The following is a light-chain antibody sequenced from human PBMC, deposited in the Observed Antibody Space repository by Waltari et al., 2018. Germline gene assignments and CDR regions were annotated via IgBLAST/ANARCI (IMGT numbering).Light chain of an antibody. V-gene: IGKV3-20*01. CDR3: QQYGRSPLT. CDR1: QSVSSNF. Sequence: EIVFTQSPGTLSLSPGDRATLFCRASQSVSSNFLAWYQQKPGQAPRLLIYGASSRATGIPDKFSGSGSGTDFTLTINRLEPEDFAVYYCQQYGRSPLTFGGGTKVEIK. J-gene: IGKJ4*01. CDR2: GAS.